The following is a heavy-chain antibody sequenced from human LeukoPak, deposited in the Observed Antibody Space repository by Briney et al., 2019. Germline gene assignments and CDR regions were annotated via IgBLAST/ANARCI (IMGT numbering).Heavy chain of an antibody. Sequence: SETLSLTCSVSGGSISSGSYYWSWIRQPAGKGLEWVGRIYTSGSTNYNPSLKSRVTISVDTSKNQFSLKLSSVTAADTAVYYCARSTRGYSYGYSDHWGQGTPVTVSS. J-gene: IGHJ4*02. D-gene: IGHD5-18*01. CDR2: IYTSGST. CDR1: GGSISSGSYY. CDR3: ARSTRGYSYGYSDH. V-gene: IGHV4-61*02.